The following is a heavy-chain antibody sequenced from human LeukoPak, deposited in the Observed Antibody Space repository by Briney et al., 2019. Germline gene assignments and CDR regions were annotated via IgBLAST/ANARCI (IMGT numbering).Heavy chain of an antibody. Sequence: NASETLSLTCTVFGGSISSSTYYWGWIRQSPGKGLEWIGSIFYSGTTYYSPSLKSRVTISVDTSKNQFSLKLSSVTAADTAVYHCARQGYSFDWFDPWGQGTLVTVSS. J-gene: IGHJ5*02. V-gene: IGHV4-39*01. CDR3: ARQGYSFDWFDP. D-gene: IGHD3-22*01. CDR1: GGSISSSTYY. CDR2: IFYSGTT.